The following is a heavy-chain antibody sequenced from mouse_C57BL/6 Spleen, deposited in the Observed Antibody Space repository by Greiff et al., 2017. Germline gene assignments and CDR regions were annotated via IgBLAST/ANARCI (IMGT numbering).Heavy chain of an antibody. V-gene: IGHV1-54*01. J-gene: IGHJ3*01. CDR1: GYAFTNYL. CDR3: ARALDYDGYSY. Sequence: LQESGAELVRPGTSVKVSCKASGYAFTNYLIEWVKQRPGQGLEWIGVINPGSGGTNYNEKFKGKATLTADKSSSTAYMQLSSLTSEDSAVYFCARALDYDGYSYWGQGTLVTVSA. D-gene: IGHD2-3*01. CDR2: INPGSGGT.